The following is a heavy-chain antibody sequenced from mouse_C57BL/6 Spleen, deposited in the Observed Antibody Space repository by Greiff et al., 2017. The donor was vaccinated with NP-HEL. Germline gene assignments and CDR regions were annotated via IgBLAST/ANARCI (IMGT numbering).Heavy chain of an antibody. CDR1: GFNFNDYY. Sequence: VQLQQSGAELVKPGASVKLSCTASGFNFNDYYMPWVKQRPEQGLEWIGRIDPEDGETKYAPKFQGKATITADKSSNTAYLHLSSLTSEDTAVYYYARRDGSSLHWYFDVWGTGTTVTVSS. CDR2: IDPEDGET. J-gene: IGHJ1*03. CDR3: ARRDGSSLHWYFDV. D-gene: IGHD1-1*01. V-gene: IGHV14-2*01.